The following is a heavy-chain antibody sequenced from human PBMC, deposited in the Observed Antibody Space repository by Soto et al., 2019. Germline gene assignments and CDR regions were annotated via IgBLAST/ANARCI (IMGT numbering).Heavy chain of an antibody. D-gene: IGHD2-2*01. J-gene: IGHJ5*02. CDR1: GFSLSNARMG. CDR3: ARIHRSRRGYCISTSCPNWFDP. Sequence: QVTLKESGPVLVKPTETLTLTCTVSGFSLSNARMGVSWIRQPPGKALEWLAHIFSNDEKSYSTSLKSRLTISKDTSKSXXVXTXXNMDPVDTATYYCARIHRSRRGYCISTSCPNWFDPWGQGTLVTVSS. V-gene: IGHV2-26*01. CDR2: IFSNDEK.